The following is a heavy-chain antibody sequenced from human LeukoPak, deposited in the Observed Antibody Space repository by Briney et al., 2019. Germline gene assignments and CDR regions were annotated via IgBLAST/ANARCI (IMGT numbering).Heavy chain of an antibody. D-gene: IGHD1-26*01. CDR1: GGSISSSSFW. CDR2: IDYSGTT. CDR3: ASCIVGANWFDP. J-gene: IGHJ5*02. V-gene: IGHV4-39*07. Sequence: PSETLSLTCSVSGGSISSSSFWWGWVRQPPGKGLEWIGSIDYSGTTYYDPSLKSRVTISVHTSKTQFSLKLSSMTAADTAMYYCASCIVGANWFDPWGQGILVTVSS.